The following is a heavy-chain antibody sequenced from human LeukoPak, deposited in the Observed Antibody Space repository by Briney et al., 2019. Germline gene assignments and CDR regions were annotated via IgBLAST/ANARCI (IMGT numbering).Heavy chain of an antibody. CDR2: IYYSGST. CDR1: GGSISSSSYY. CDR3: ARGYDMGYMDV. Sequence: SETLSLTCTVSGGSISSSSYYWGWIRQPPGKGLEWIGYIYYSGSTNYNPSLKSRVTISVDTSKNQFSLKLSSVTAADTAVYYCARGYDMGYMDVWGKGTTVTISS. J-gene: IGHJ6*03. D-gene: IGHD3-22*01. V-gene: IGHV4-61*05.